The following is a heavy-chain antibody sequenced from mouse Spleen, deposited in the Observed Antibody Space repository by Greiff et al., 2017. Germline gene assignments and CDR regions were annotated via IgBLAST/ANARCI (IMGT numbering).Heavy chain of an antibody. Sequence: VKLMESDAELVKPGASVKISCKVSGYTFTDHTIHWMKQRPEQGLEWIGYIYPRDGSTKYNEKFKGKATLTADKSSSTAYMQLNSLTSEDSAVYFCARDYYGSSPFAYWGQGTLVTVSA. CDR2: IYPRDGST. CDR1: GYTFTDHT. J-gene: IGHJ3*01. D-gene: IGHD1-1*01. V-gene: IGHV1-78*01. CDR3: ARDYYGSSPFAY.